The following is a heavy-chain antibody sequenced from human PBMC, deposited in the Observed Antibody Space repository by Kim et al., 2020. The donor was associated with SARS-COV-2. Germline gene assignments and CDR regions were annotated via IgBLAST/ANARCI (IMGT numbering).Heavy chain of an antibody. Sequence: SETLSLTCSVSGGSINSINYYWGWIRQPPGKGLEWIGNIYYTGSTYYNLSLKSRVTISVDKSRNQFSMSLSSVTAADTAMYFCARLPRTDNWDEQTSGFDYWGQGTLVTVSS. D-gene: IGHD1-20*01. CDR1: GGSINSINYY. CDR2: IYYTGST. V-gene: IGHV4-39*01. J-gene: IGHJ4*02. CDR3: ARLPRTDNWDEQTSGFDY.